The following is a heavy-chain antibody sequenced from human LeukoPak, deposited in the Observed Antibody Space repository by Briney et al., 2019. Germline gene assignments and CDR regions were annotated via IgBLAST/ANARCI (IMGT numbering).Heavy chain of an antibody. CDR1: GDSVSRSSYY. D-gene: IGHD4-11*01. Sequence: SESLSLTCTVSGDSVSRSSYYWSWIRQPPGKGLEWIGYIYYSGSTNYNPSLKSRVTISVDTSKYQFSLKLSSVTAADTAVYYCARGNSNYAYWGQGTLVTVSS. CDR2: IYYSGST. J-gene: IGHJ4*02. V-gene: IGHV4-61*01. CDR3: ARGNSNYAY.